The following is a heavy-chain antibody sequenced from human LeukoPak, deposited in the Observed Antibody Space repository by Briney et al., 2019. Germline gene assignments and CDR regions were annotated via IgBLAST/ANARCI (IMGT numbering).Heavy chain of an antibody. J-gene: IGHJ4*02. D-gene: IGHD6-25*01. CDR2: INPNSGGT. Sequence: ASVKVSFKASGYTFTGYFMHWVRQAPGRGLEWMGWINPNSGGTSYLQNFQGRVTMTRDTSISTAYMDLSRLRSDDTAVYYCARGRPGDYFDYWSQGTLVTVSS. V-gene: IGHV1-2*02. CDR1: GYTFTGYF. CDR3: ARGRPGDYFDY.